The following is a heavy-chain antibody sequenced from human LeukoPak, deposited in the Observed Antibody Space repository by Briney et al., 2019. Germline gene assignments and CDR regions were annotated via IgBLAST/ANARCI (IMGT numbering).Heavy chain of an antibody. D-gene: IGHD3-9*01. V-gene: IGHV4-61*02. CDR3: ARDDGLIFDY. Sequence: TPSLTSTLSGVSISSGSYFCTCIRQPAGKGLEWIERIYPNASTYYNPSLKSRATKSSDTTTNPSSRRLSSVTAADTAVYYCARDDGLIFDYWGQGNLVTVSS. J-gene: IGHJ4*02. CDR2: IYPNAST. CDR1: GVSISSGSYF.